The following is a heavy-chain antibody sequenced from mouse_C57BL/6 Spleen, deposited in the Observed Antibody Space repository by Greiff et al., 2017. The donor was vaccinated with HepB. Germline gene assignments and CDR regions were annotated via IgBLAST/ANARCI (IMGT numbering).Heavy chain of an antibody. D-gene: IGHD2-2*01. CDR3: ARAHGYDYFDY. CDR2: SRNKANDYTT. J-gene: IGHJ2*01. CDR1: GFTFSDFY. V-gene: IGHV7-1*01. Sequence: EVKLMESGGGLVQSGRSLRLSCATSGFTFSDFYMEWVRQAPGKGLEWIAASRNKANDYTTEYSASVKGRFFVSRDTSQSILYLQMNALRAEDTAIYYCARAHGYDYFDYWGQGTTLTVSS.